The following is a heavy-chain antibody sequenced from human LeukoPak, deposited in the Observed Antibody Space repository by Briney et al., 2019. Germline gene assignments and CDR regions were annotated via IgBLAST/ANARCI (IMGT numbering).Heavy chain of an antibody. V-gene: IGHV3-66*01. J-gene: IGHJ4*02. CDR1: GFTVSSNY. Sequence: PGGFLRPSCAASGFTVSSNYMGWVRQAPGKGLEWVSVIYSGGSTYYADSVKGRFTISRDNSKNTLYLQMNSLRAEDTAVYYCARVGYGDYLYFDYWGQGTLVTVSS. CDR3: ARVGYGDYLYFDY. CDR2: IYSGGST. D-gene: IGHD4-17*01.